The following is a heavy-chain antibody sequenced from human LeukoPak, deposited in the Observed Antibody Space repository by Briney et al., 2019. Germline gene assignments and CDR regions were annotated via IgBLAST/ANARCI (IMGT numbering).Heavy chain of an antibody. CDR3: AKDEGYCSGGSCYSYDY. CDR2: ISYDGSNK. D-gene: IGHD2-15*01. V-gene: IGHV3-30*18. J-gene: IGHJ4*02. Sequence: GGSLRLSCAASGFTFSSYGMHWVRQAPGKGLEWVAVISYDGSNKYYADSVKGRFTISRDNSKNTLYLQMNSLRAGDTAVYYCAKDEGYCSGGSCYSYDYWGQGTLVTVSS. CDR1: GFTFSSYG.